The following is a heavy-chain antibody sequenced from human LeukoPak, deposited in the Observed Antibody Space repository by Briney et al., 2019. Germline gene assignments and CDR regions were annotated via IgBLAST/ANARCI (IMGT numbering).Heavy chain of an antibody. V-gene: IGHV4-34*01. CDR1: GGSFSGYY. CDR3: ARGRRYDFWSGRTLDP. CDR2: INHSGST. Sequence: SETLSLTCAVYGGSFSGYYRSWIRQPPGKGLEWIGEINHSGSTNYNPSLKSRVTISVDTSKNQFSLKLSSVTAADTAVYYCARGRRYDFWSGRTLDPWGQGTLVTVSS. D-gene: IGHD3-3*01. J-gene: IGHJ5*02.